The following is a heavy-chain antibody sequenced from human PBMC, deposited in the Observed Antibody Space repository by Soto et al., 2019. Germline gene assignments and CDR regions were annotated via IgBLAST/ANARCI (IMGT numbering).Heavy chain of an antibody. CDR2: ISYDGSNK. D-gene: IGHD3-16*01. Sequence: QVQLVESGGGVVQPGRSLRLSCAASGFTFSSYAMHWVRQAPGKGLEWVAVISYDGSNKYYADSVKGRFTISRDNPKNTLYLQMNSLRAEDTAVYYCSRDGLLGYFDYWGQGTLVTVSS. V-gene: IGHV3-30-3*01. CDR3: SRDGLLGYFDY. J-gene: IGHJ4*02. CDR1: GFTFSSYA.